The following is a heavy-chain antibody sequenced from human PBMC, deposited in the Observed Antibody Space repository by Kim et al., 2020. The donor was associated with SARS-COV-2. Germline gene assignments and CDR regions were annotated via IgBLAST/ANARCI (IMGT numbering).Heavy chain of an antibody. Sequence: GRSLRLSCAASGFTFSSYGMHWVRQAPGKGLEWVAGISYDGSNNYYADPVKSRFTISRDNSKNTLYLQRNSLRAEDRAVYYSVKESGSGSYYAWTYYYYGMDIWGKGTTATVSS. CDR2: ISYDGSNN. D-gene: IGHD3-10*01. J-gene: IGHJ6*04. CDR1: GFTFSSYG. CDR3: VKESGSGSYYAWTYYYYGMDI. V-gene: IGHV3-30*18.